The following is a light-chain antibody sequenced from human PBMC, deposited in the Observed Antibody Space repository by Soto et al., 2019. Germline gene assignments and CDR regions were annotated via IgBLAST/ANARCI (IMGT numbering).Light chain of an antibody. CDR3: QQYYSFLKT. CDR2: DAS. Sequence: DIQMTQSPSTLSASVGDRVTITCWASQRISTCLAWYQQKPGIAPKVLISDASTLESGVPFRFSGSGSETEFTLTISSLQPDDFGTYYCQQYYSFLKTFGQGTKVEIK. J-gene: IGKJ1*01. V-gene: IGKV1-5*01. CDR1: QRISTC.